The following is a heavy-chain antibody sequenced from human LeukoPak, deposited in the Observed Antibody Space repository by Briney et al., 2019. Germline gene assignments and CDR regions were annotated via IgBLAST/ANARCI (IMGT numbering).Heavy chain of an antibody. D-gene: IGHD6-13*01. CDR1: GFPFSNYW. V-gene: IGHV3-74*01. J-gene: IGHJ4*02. Sequence: GGSLRLSCAASGFPFSNYWMHWVRQAPGKGLVWVSRVNSDGSTTNYADSVKGRFTISRDNAENTLYMRVNSLRPEDTAVYYCARGYYSSSRFDSWGQGTLVTVSS. CDR3: ARGYYSSSRFDS. CDR2: VNSDGSTT.